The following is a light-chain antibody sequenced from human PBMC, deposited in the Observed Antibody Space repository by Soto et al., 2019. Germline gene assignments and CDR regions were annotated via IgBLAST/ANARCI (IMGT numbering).Light chain of an antibody. CDR2: TNN. J-gene: IGLJ3*02. Sequence: QSVLTQPPSASGTPGQRVTISCSGRNSNIGSNYVYWYQQVPGTAPKLLIYTNNQRPSGVPDRFSGSKSATSASLAIGGLRSEDEADYYCSSYTTTSTLVFGGGTKVTVL. CDR1: NSNIGSNY. CDR3: SSYTTTSTLV. V-gene: IGLV1-47*01.